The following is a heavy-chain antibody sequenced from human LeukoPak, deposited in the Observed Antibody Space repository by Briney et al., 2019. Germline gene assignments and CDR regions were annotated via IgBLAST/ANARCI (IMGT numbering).Heavy chain of an antibody. CDR3: VSDHTGHDDY. CDR2: INVEGGTT. CDR1: GFSLSSYW. Sequence: GGSLRLSCAASGFSLSSYWVHWVRQAPGKGLVWVSRINVEGGTTTYADSVKGRFTISRDNAKNTVSLQMNSLRAEDTAMYYCVSDHTGHDDYWGQGTLVTVSS. J-gene: IGHJ4*02. D-gene: IGHD1-1*01. V-gene: IGHV3-74*01.